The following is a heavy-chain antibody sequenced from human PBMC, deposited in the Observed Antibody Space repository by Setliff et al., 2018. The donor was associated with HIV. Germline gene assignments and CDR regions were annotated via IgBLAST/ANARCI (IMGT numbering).Heavy chain of an antibody. CDR1: GGAISSGSYY. CDR2: IYTSGST. D-gene: IGHD6-19*01. J-gene: IGHJ4*02. Sequence: SETLSLTCTVSGGAISSGSYYWSWIRQPAGKGLEWIGRIYTSGSTNYNPSLKSRVTISVDTSKNQFSLKLSSVTAADTAVYYCARGEGSGWYAYYFDYWGQGTLVTVSS. V-gene: IGHV4-61*02. CDR3: ARGEGSGWYAYYFDY.